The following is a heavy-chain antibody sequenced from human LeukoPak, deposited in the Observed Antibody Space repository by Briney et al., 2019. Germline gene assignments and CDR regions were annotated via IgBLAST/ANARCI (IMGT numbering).Heavy chain of an antibody. Sequence: GGSLRLSCAASGFTFSSYAMSWVRQAPGKGLVWVSRINSDGSRTNYVDSVKGRFTISRDNAKNTLYLQMNSLRAEDTAVYYCARCEYSASRCDYWGQGTLVTVSS. V-gene: IGHV3-74*01. D-gene: IGHD5-12*01. J-gene: IGHJ4*02. CDR2: INSDGSRT. CDR3: ARCEYSASRCDY. CDR1: GFTFSSYA.